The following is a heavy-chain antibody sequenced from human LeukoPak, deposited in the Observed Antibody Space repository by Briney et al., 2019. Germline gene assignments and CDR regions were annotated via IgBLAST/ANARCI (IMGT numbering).Heavy chain of an antibody. CDR1: GGSISSGGYY. CDR3: ARTVRFLEWFRYYYYYYGMDV. V-gene: IGHV4-31*03. Sequence: SETLSLTCTVSGGSISSGGYYWSWIRQHPGKGLEWIGYIYYSGSTYYNPSLKSRVTISVDTSKNQFSLKLSSVTAADTAVYCCARTVRFLEWFRYYYYYYGMDVWGQGTTVTVSS. D-gene: IGHD3-3*01. CDR2: IYYSGST. J-gene: IGHJ6*02.